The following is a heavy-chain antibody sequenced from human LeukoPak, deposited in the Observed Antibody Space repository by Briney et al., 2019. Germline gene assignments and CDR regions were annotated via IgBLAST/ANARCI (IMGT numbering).Heavy chain of an antibody. CDR1: GGSISSYY. CDR2: IYYSGST. CDR3: ARGTIAIYDFFDY. V-gene: IGHV4-59*01. D-gene: IGHD3-3*01. Sequence: SETLSLTCTVSGGSISSYYWSWIRQPPGKGLEWIGYIYYSGSTNYNLSLKSRVTISVDTSKNQFSLKLSSVTAADTAVYYCARGTIAIYDFFDYWGQGTLVIVSS. J-gene: IGHJ4*02.